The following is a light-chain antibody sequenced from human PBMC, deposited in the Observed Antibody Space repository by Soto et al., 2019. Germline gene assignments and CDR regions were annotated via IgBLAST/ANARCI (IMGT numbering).Light chain of an antibody. CDR2: GAS. V-gene: IGKV3-20*01. CDR1: ERLSSVY. Sequence: EIVLTQSPGTLSFSPGERATLSCRASERLSSVYLAWYQQRPGQPPRLLIYGASNRATGIPDRFSGRGSGTEFTLTISSLQSEDFAVYYCQQYDNWPRTFGQGTKVDI. CDR3: QQYDNWPRT. J-gene: IGKJ1*01.